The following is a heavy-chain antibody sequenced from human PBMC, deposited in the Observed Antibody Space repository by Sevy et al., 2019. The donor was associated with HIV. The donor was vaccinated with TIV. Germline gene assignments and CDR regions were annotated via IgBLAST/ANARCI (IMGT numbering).Heavy chain of an antibody. CDR2: IYFTGNT. D-gene: IGHD1-1*01. Sequence: SETLSLTCSVSGGSISSYFWTWVRQSPGKGLEWIGNIYFTGNTDYSPSLKSRVTLSLDTSKSQFSLTLKSVTAADTAIYFCARDSTTRPRVLDYWGQGILVTVSS. J-gene: IGHJ4*02. CDR3: ARDSTTRPRVLDY. CDR1: GGSISSYF. V-gene: IGHV4-59*01.